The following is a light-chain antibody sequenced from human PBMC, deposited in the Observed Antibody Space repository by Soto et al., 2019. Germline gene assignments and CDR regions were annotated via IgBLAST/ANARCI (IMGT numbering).Light chain of an antibody. CDR2: DES. V-gene: IGKV3D-20*02. CDR1: QSVSSSQ. J-gene: IGKJ5*01. Sequence: EIVLTQSPGTLSLSPGQRATLSCRDSQSVSSSQLAWYQQKPGQAPRLVIFDESNRDTGVPARFSGSGSGTDFTLTISRLEPEDFAIYFCQQTSSRPVTFGQGTRLEIK. CDR3: QQTSSRPVT.